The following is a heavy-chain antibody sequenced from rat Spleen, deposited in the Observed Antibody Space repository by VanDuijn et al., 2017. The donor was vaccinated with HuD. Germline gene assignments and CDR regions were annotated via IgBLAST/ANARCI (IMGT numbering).Heavy chain of an antibody. J-gene: IGHJ4*01. CDR1: GFTFNYYW. V-gene: IGHV5-31*01. D-gene: IGHD1-12*03. Sequence: EVQVLESGGGLVQPGGSLKLSCVASGFTFNYYWMTWIRQAPGKGLEWVASISSGGGGIYYLDSVKGRFTISRDNAKSTLYLQMDSLRSEDTASYYCARHHYDGYYHGPVLGVMDAWGQGASVTVSS. CDR3: ARHHYDGYYHGPVLGVMDA. CDR2: ISSGGGGI.